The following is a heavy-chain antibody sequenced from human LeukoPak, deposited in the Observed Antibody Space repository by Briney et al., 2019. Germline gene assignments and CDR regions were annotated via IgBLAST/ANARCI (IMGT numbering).Heavy chain of an antibody. CDR2: IYYSGST. V-gene: IGHV4-39*01. D-gene: IGHD2-15*01. J-gene: IGHJ5*02. CDR3: ARHAGSHNWFDP. CDR1: GGSISSSSYY. Sequence: KPSETLSLTCTVSGGSISSSSYYWGWIRQPPGKGLEWIGRIYYSGSTYYNPSLKSRVTISVDTSKNQFSLKLSSVTAADTAVYYCARHAGSHNWFDPWGQGTLVTVSS.